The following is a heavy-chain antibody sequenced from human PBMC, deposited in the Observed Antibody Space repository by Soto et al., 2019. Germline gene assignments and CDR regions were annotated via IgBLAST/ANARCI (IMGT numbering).Heavy chain of an antibody. D-gene: IGHD6-13*01. V-gene: IGHV4-31*03. Sequence: SETLSLTCTVSGGSISSGGYYWSWIRQHPGKGLEWIGNIYYSGTTYSNPSLKSRVSISVDTSQSQFSLKLSSVTAADTAVYYCARDVRSSWQYYYGMDVWGQGTTVTVS. CDR1: GGSISSGGYY. CDR3: ARDVRSSWQYYYGMDV. J-gene: IGHJ6*02. CDR2: IYYSGTT.